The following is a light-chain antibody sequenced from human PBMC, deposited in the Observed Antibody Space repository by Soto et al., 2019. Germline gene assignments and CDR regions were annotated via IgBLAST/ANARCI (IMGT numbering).Light chain of an antibody. J-gene: IGLJ2*01. CDR1: SSNIGSYYD. V-gene: IGLV1-40*01. Sequence: QPVLTQPPSVSGAPGQRVTIPCAGSSSNIGSYYDVHWYQQLPGTVPKLLIYGDNNRPSGVPDRFSGSKSGTSASLAITGLQAEDEADYYCQSYDSSLSHVVFGGGTKLTVL. CDR3: QSYDSSLSHVV. CDR2: GDN.